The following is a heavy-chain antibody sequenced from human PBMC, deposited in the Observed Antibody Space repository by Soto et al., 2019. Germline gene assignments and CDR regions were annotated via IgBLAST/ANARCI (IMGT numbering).Heavy chain of an antibody. D-gene: IGHD3-3*01. CDR3: ARGGDIAYYDFWSGYYFFDNWFDP. V-gene: IGHV1-46*01. CDR1: GYTFTSYY. Sequence: ASVKVSCKASGYTFTSYYMHWVRRAPGQGLEWMGIINPSGGSTSYAQKFQGRVTMTRDTSTSTVYMELSSLRSEDTAVYYCARGGDIAYYDFWSGYYFFDNWFDPWGQGTLVTVSS. J-gene: IGHJ5*02. CDR2: INPSGGST.